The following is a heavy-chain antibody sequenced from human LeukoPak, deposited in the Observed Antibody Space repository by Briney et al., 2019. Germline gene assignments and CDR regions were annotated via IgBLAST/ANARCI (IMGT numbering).Heavy chain of an antibody. CDR1: GGSISSSNR. CDR2: IYHSGST. Sequence: AGTLRLTCAVSGGSISSSNRWSWLRQPPGKGLEWIGEIYHSGSTNYNPSLKSRVTISVDKSKNQFSLKLSSVTAADTAVYYCARGSCGAGIFDYWGQGTLVTVSS. J-gene: IGHJ4*02. D-gene: IGHD2-15*01. CDR3: ARGSCGAGIFDY. V-gene: IGHV4-4*02.